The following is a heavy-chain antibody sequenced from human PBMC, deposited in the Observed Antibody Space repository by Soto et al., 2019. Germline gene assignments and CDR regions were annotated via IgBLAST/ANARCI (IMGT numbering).Heavy chain of an antibody. CDR3: AKGDRTYYYDSSAPRDAFDI. CDR2: ISWNSGSI. J-gene: IGHJ3*02. Sequence: AGGSLRLSWAASGFTVDDYAMHWVRQAPGKGLEWVAVISWNSGSIVYSDSVKGRFTISRDNAKNSLYLQMNSLRAEDTALYYCAKGDRTYYYDSSAPRDAFDIWGQGTMVTVSS. V-gene: IGHV3-9*01. CDR1: GFTVDDYA. D-gene: IGHD3-22*01.